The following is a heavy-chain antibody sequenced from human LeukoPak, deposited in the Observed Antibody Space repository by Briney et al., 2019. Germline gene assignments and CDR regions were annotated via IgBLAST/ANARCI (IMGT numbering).Heavy chain of an antibody. D-gene: IGHD5/OR15-5a*01. CDR3: ARGSLYDSQVFNS. Sequence: PGGSLRLSCAASGFTVSSNYMSWVRQAPGKGLDWVSVIYTRGRTDYADSVKGRFTISRDTSNNALYLQMNSLRVEDTAVYYCARGSLYDSQVFNSWGRGTLVTVSS. CDR2: IYTRGRT. V-gene: IGHV3-53*01. CDR1: GFTVSSNY. J-gene: IGHJ4*02.